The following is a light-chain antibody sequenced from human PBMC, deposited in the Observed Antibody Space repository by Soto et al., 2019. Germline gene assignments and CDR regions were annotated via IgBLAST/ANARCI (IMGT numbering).Light chain of an antibody. CDR2: AAS. CDR1: HPLTTH. Sequence: AIRMTQSPSSFSASTGDRVTITCRASHPLTTHLAWYQQKPGKAPKLLIYAASTLQSGVPSRFSGSGSGTDFTLTISCLQSEDFATYYCQQYYSYPPTFGQGTKLEIK. CDR3: QQYYSYPPT. V-gene: IGKV1-8*01. J-gene: IGKJ2*01.